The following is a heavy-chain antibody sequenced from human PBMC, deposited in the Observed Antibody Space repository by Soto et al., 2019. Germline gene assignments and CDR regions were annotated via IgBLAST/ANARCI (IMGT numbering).Heavy chain of an antibody. CDR2: IYHRGST. J-gene: IGHJ4*02. CDR1: GHSLSRSGSY. V-gene: IGHV4-31*03. CDR3: ARGLQLGY. Sequence: SETLSLTCTVSGHSLSRSGSYWSWIRQHPGKGLEWIGYIYHRGSTYYNPSLKSRVTISEGTSKNQFPLKLTSVTAADTAVYYGARGLQLGYWGQGTQVTVPQ.